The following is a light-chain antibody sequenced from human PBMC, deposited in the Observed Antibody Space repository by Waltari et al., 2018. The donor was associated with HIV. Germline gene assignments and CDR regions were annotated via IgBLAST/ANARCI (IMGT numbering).Light chain of an antibody. J-gene: IGLJ2*01. CDR2: EVS. V-gene: IGLV2-8*01. CDR1: SNDIGLYNY. Sequence: SALTQPPSASGSPGEPVTLSCTGTSNDIGLYNYVSWFQQHPGKVPKLVMFEVSQRPSGVPDRFSGSKSGYTASLTVSGLQPDDEADYFCSSFAGNDFFVFGGGTRLTVL. CDR3: SSFAGNDFFV.